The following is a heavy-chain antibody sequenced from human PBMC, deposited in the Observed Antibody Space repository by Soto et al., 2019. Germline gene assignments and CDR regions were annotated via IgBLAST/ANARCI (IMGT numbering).Heavy chain of an antibody. Sequence: PGGSLRLSCVASGFTFSSYAMSWVRQAPGKGLEWVSAISGSGGSTYYADSVKGRFTISRDNSKNTLYLQMNSLRAEDTAVYYCAKERVIVVVPAAHPPDYWGQGTLVTVSS. CDR1: GFTFSSYA. J-gene: IGHJ4*02. CDR3: AKERVIVVVPAAHPPDY. CDR2: ISGSGGST. V-gene: IGHV3-23*01. D-gene: IGHD2-2*01.